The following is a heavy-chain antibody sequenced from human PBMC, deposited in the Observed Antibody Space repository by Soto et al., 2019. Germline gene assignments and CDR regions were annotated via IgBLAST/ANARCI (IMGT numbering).Heavy chain of an antibody. D-gene: IGHD1-20*01. V-gene: IGHV5-51*01. CDR2: IYPGDSDT. CDR1: GYSFTSYW. CDR3: ARYNRAWAYYYSKTL. J-gene: IGHJ6*02. Sequence: ESLKISCKGSGYSFTSYWIGWVRQMPGKGLEWMGIIYPGDSDTRYSPSFQGQVTISADKSISTAYLQWSSLKASDTAMYYCARYNRAWAYYYSKTLWVQGTTVT.